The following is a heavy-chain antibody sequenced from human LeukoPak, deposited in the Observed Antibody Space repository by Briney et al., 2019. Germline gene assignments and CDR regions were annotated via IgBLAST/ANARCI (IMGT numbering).Heavy chain of an antibody. CDR3: ARLHGLSTVTTSWFDP. CDR1: GGSISSSXSY. V-gene: IGHV4-61*05. CDR2: IYYSGST. J-gene: IGHJ5*02. D-gene: IGHD4-17*01. Sequence: ETXXXTXTVSGGSISSSXSYWGWIRQPPXXXXXWIXYIYYSGSTNYNPSLKSRVTISVDTSKNQFSLKLSSVTAADTAVYYCARLHGLSTVTTSWFDPWGQGTLVTVSS.